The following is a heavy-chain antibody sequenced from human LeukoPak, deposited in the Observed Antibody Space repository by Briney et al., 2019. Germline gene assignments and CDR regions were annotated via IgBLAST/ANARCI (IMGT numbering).Heavy chain of an antibody. CDR1: GGSISSYY. CDR3: ARANGGLWFGELFGWFDP. J-gene: IGHJ5*02. CDR2: IYYSGST. D-gene: IGHD3-10*01. V-gene: IGHV4-59*01. Sequence: SETLSLTCTVSGGSISSYYWSWIRQPPGKGLEWIGYIYYSGSTNYKPSLKSRVTISVDTSKNQFSLKLSSVTAADTAVYYCARANGGLWFGELFGWFDPWGQGTLVTVSS.